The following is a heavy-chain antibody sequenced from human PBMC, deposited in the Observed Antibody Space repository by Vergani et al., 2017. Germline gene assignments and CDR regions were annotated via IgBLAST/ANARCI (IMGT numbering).Heavy chain of an antibody. J-gene: IGHJ5*02. CDR1: GFTFSSYW. Sequence: EVQLVESGGGLVQPGGSLRLSCAASGFTFSSYWMSWVRQAPGKGLEWVANIKQDGSEKYYVVSVKGRFTISRDNAKTSLYLQMNSLRAADTAVYYCAGGDYGEGCFDPWGQGTLVTVSS. CDR3: AGGDYGEGCFDP. D-gene: IGHD4-17*01. CDR2: IKQDGSEK. V-gene: IGHV3-7*01.